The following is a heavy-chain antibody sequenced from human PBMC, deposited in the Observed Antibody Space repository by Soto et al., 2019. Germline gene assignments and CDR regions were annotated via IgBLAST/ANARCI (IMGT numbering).Heavy chain of an antibody. Sequence: SETLSLTCTFSVCSIISYYWSWILQSAGKGLEWIGRIYNGVNTQYNPSLKSRVTMSADTSKNQFSLRLNSVTAAETAVYYCARHGSDSYGLEVWGQGTTVTVSS. CDR2: IYNGVNT. CDR3: ARHGSDSYGLEV. V-gene: IGHV4-4*07. D-gene: IGHD3-10*01. CDR1: VCSIISYY. J-gene: IGHJ6*02.